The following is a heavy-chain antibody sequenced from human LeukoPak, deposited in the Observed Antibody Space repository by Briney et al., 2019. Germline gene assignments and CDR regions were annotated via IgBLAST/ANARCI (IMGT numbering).Heavy chain of an antibody. V-gene: IGHV3-74*01. J-gene: IGHJ6*02. CDR2: ISPDGSDT. CDR3: TRVQAGRSGHMDV. Sequence: GGSLRLSCAASGFTFSSYWMHWVRQAPGKGLVWVSRISPDGSDTTYADSVKGRSTISRDNSKNTLYLQMNSLRDEDAAVYQCTRVQAGRSGHMDVWGRGTTVTVSS. D-gene: IGHD2-8*02. CDR1: GFTFSSYW.